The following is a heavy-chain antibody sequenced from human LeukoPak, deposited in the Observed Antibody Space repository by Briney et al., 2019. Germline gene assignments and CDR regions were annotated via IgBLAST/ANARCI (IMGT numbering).Heavy chain of an antibody. CDR1: GYTFFDYG. D-gene: IGHD5-18*01. CDR2: IIPAPNIT. Sequence: SVKVSCKASGYTFFDYGVSWVRQAPGQGLEWMGRIIPAPNITSYAQKFQGRVTITADTSTSTAYMELSSLRSEETAVYYCARDQGLTAPPPYGLDVWGQGTTVTVSS. J-gene: IGHJ6*02. V-gene: IGHV1-69*04. CDR3: ARDQGLTAPPPYGLDV.